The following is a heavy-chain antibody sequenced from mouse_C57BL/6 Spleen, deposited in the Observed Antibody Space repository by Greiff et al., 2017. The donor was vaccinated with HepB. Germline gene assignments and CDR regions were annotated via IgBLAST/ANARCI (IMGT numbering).Heavy chain of an antibody. Sequence: VQLQQSGAELVRPGTSVKVSCKASGYAFTNYLIEWVKQRPGQGLEWIGVINPGSGGTNYNEKFKGKATLTADKSSSTAYMQLSSLTSEDSAVYFCARGGVRFAYWGQGTLVTVSA. CDR1: GYAFTNYL. J-gene: IGHJ3*01. CDR3: ARGGVRFAY. D-gene: IGHD2-14*01. V-gene: IGHV1-54*01. CDR2: INPGSGGT.